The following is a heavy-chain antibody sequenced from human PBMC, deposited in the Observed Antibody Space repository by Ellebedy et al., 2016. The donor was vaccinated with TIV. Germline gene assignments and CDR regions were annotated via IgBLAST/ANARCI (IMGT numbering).Heavy chain of an antibody. V-gene: IGHV3-74*03. CDR2: ISTDGSST. Sequence: PGGSLRLSCAASGFTFSSYWMHWVRQAPGKELVWVSRISTDGSSTMYADSVKGRFTISRDNAKNTLYLQMNSLRAEDTAMYYCVFYSRLLPSPFDYWGQGTLVTVSS. CDR3: VFYSRLLPSPFDY. CDR1: GFTFSSYW. J-gene: IGHJ4*02. D-gene: IGHD6-13*01.